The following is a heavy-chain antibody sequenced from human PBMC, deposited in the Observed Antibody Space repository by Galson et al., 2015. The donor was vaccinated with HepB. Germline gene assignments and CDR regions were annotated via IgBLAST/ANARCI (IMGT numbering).Heavy chain of an antibody. Sequence: SLRLSCAASGFTFGSYWMSWVRQAPGKGLEWVAKIKQDGSEKYYVDSMMGRFTIPRDNVKNSVYLQISDLRDEDTAIYYCARTYGGYVYAAYDMWGQGTLVSVSS. CDR1: GFTFGSYW. V-gene: IGHV3-7*01. D-gene: IGHD5-12*01. CDR2: IKQDGSEK. J-gene: IGHJ3*02. CDR3: ARTYGGYVYAAYDM.